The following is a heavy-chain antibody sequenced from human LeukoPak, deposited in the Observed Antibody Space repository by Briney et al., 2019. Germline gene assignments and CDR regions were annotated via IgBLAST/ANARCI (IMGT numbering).Heavy chain of an antibody. D-gene: IGHD4-11*01. CDR2: IYYSGST. J-gene: IGHJ6*02. CDR1: GGSISSSSYY. Sequence: PSETLSLTCSVSGGSISSSSYYWGWIRQPPGKGLEWIGYIYYSGSTNYNPSLKSRVTISVDTSKNQFSLKLSSVTAADTAVYYCARLSNYDYYYGMDVWGQGTTVTVSS. CDR3: ARLSNYDYYYGMDV. V-gene: IGHV4-61*05.